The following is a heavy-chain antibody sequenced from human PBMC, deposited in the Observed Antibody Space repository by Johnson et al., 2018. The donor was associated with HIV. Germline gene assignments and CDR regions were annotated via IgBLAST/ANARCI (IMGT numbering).Heavy chain of an antibody. Sequence: VQLVESGGGLVQPGGSLRLSCAASGFTVSSNDMSWVRQAPGKGLEWVSVIYTGGSTYYADSVKGRFTISRDNSENTLSLELSNLRSDDTAVYYCAKAQRNYRGALDVWGQGTLVTVSS. CDR1: GFTVSSND. CDR2: IYTGGST. J-gene: IGHJ3*01. V-gene: IGHV3-66*02. CDR3: AKAQRNYRGALDV. D-gene: IGHD1-7*01.